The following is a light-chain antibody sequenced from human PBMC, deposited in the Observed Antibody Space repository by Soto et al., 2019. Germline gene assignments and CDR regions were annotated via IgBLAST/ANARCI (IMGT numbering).Light chain of an antibody. CDR3: LSHTTRRIYV. J-gene: IGLJ1*01. CDR1: TNDIGAFDY. V-gene: IGLV2-14*01. CDR2: EIF. Sequence: QSALTQPASVSASPGQSISISCTGTTNDIGAFDYVSWYQQHPGKAPKLIIYEIFNRPSGVSHRFSGSKSGNSASLTISGLQAEDEADYYCLSHTTRRIYVFGPGTQLTVL.